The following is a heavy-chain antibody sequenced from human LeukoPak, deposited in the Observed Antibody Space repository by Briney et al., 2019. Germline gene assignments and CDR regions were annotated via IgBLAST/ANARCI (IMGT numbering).Heavy chain of an antibody. CDR1: GGSISSYY. Sequence: PSETLSLTCTVSGGSISSYYWSWIRQPPGKGLEWIGYIYYSGSTNYNPSLKSRVTISVDTSKNQFSLKLSSVTAADTAVYYCARDYSSWTFDYWGQGTLVTVSS. J-gene: IGHJ4*02. CDR2: IYYSGST. CDR3: ARDYSSWTFDY. V-gene: IGHV4-59*01. D-gene: IGHD1-1*01.